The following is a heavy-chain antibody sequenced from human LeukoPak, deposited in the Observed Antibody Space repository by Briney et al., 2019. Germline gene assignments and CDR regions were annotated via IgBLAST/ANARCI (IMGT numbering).Heavy chain of an antibody. V-gene: IGHV4-59*01. CDR3: ARSSVVGASNDC. J-gene: IGHJ4*02. CDR2: IYYSGST. D-gene: IGHD1-26*01. Sequence: PSETLSLPCTVSGGSISSYYWSWIRHPPGEGPEWIGYIYYSGSTNHNPSLKSRVTISVDTSKNQFSLKLSSVTAADTAVYYCARSSVVGASNDCWGQGTLVTVSS. CDR1: GGSISSYY.